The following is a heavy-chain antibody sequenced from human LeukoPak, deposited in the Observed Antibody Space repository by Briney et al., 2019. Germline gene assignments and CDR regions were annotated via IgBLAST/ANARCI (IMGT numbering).Heavy chain of an antibody. V-gene: IGHV3-23*01. CDR3: AKEAFNWLRSHYYGVDV. CDR2: ISFSGGST. CDR1: GFTFSTYA. D-gene: IGHD5-12*01. Sequence: GGSLRLSCAASGFTFSTYAMSWVRQAPGKGLEWVSAISFSGGSTHYAESVKGRFTTSRDNSKNTLYLQMNSLRAEDTAVYYCAKEAFNWLRSHYYGVDVWGQGTTVTVSS. J-gene: IGHJ6*02.